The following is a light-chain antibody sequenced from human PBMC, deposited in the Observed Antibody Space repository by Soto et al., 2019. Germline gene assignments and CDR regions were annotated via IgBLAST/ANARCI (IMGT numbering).Light chain of an antibody. CDR2: AAS. Sequence: EIVLTQSPATLSLAPGERATLSCRASQSVSSYLAWYQQKPGQAPRLLIYAASKRATGIPARFSGSGSGTDFTLTISSLEPEDFAVYYCQQRSNWPRTFGQGTKLEIK. J-gene: IGKJ2*01. V-gene: IGKV3-11*01. CDR3: QQRSNWPRT. CDR1: QSVSSY.